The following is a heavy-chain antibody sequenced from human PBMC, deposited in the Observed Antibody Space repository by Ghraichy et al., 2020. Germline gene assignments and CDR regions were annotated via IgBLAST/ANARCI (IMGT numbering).Heavy chain of an antibody. CDR3: ARGVSGLVY. D-gene: IGHD6-19*01. J-gene: IGHJ4*02. V-gene: IGHV4-59*01. CDR2: IYYSGST. CDR1: GGSISTYY. Sequence: SETLSLTCTVSGGSISTYYWSWIRQPPGKGLEWIGYIYYSGSTNYNPSLKSRVTISVDTSKNQFSLKLSSVTAADTAVYYCARGVSGLVYWGQGTLVTVSS.